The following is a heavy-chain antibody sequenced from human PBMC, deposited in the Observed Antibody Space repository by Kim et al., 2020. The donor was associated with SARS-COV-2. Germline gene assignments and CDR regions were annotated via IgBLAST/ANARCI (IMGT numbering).Heavy chain of an antibody. Sequence: SETLSLTCTVSGDSISSSTYYWGWIRQSPGQGLEWIGSMFYSGNTYCNPSLEGRVTMFADTSKNQFSLTLNSVTAEDTAVYYCARHEGRNAARGNWFAPGGKGTVVTLSS. CDR3: ARHEGRNAARGNWFAP. CDR1: GDSISSSTYY. D-gene: IGHD6-6*01. CDR2: MFYSGNT. V-gene: IGHV4-39*01. J-gene: IGHJ5*02.